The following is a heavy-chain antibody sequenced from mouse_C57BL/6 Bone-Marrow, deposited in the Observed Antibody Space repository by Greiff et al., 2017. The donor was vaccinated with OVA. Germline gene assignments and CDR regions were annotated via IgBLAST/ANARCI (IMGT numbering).Heavy chain of an antibody. D-gene: IGHD3-2*02. Sequence: QVQLQQSGAELVRPGTSVKVSCKASGYAFTNYLIEWVKQRPGQGLEWIGVINPGSGGTNYNEKFKGKATLTADKSSSTAYRQLSSLTSEDSAVYVCARETAQAPYYFDDWGQGTTLTVAS. CDR1: GYAFTNYL. V-gene: IGHV1-54*01. CDR3: ARETAQAPYYFDD. J-gene: IGHJ2*01. CDR2: INPGSGGT.